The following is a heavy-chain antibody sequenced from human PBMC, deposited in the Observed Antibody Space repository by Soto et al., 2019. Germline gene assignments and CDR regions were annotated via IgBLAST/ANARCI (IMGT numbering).Heavy chain of an antibody. CDR1: GGSISSYY. V-gene: IGHV4-59*01. J-gene: IGHJ5*02. D-gene: IGHD3-9*01. CDR3: ARGVLRYFDWSAQHWFDP. Sequence: SETLSLTCTVSGGSISSYYWSWIRQPPGKGLEWIGYIYYSGSTNYNPSLKSRVTISVDTSKNQFSLKLSSVTAADTAVYYCARGVLRYFDWSAQHWFDPWGQGTLVTVSS. CDR2: IYYSGST.